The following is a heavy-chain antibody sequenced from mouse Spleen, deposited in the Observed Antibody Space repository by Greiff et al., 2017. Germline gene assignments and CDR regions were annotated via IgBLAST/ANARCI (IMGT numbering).Heavy chain of an antibody. J-gene: IGHJ3*01. D-gene: IGHD3-1*01. CDR2: IYPGDGDT. Sequence: VKVVESGPELVKPGASVKISCKASGYAFSSSWMNWVKQRPGKGLEWIGRIYPGDGDTNYNGKFKGKATLTADKSSSTAYMQLSSLTSEDSAVYFCAREGSSGPFAYWGQGTLVTVSA. CDR1: GYAFSSSW. V-gene: IGHV1-82*01. CDR3: AREGSSGPFAY.